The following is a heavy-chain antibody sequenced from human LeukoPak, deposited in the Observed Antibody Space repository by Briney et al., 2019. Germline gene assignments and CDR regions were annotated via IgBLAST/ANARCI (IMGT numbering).Heavy chain of an antibody. V-gene: IGHV3-30*01. CDR1: GFTFSSYA. CDR3: ARECLGYYFDY. Sequence: GGSLRLSCAASGFTFSSYAMHWVRQAPGKGLGWVAVISYDGSNKYYADSVKGRFTISRDNSKNTLYLQMNSLRAEDTAVYYCARECLGYYFDYWGQGTLVTVSS. CDR2: ISYDGSNK. D-gene: IGHD5-12*01. J-gene: IGHJ4*02.